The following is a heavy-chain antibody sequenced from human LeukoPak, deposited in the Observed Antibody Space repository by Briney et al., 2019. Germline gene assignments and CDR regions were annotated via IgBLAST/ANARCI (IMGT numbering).Heavy chain of an antibody. D-gene: IGHD2-21*02. V-gene: IGHV3-21*01. Sequence: NPGGSLRLSCAASGFTFNSYSMNWVRQAPGKGLEWVSSISSSSNYIYYADSLKGRFTISRDNAKNSLYLQMNSLRAEDTAVYYCARDFRHCGGDCYSERHYYFDFWGQGTLVTVSS. J-gene: IGHJ4*02. CDR3: ARDFRHCGGDCYSERHYYFDF. CDR2: ISSSSNYI. CDR1: GFTFNSYS.